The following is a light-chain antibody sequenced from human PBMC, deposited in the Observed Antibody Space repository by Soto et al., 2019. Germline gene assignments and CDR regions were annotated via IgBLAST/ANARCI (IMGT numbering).Light chain of an antibody. V-gene: IGKV3-20*01. Sequence: EIVMTHSPGTLSLSPGERATRSCRASQSVSSSYLAWYQQKPGQAPRLLIYGASSRATGIPDRFSGGGSGTDFTLTISRLEPEDFAVYYCQQYGSSPLTFGGGTKVDIK. CDR3: QQYGSSPLT. CDR2: GAS. J-gene: IGKJ4*01. CDR1: QSVSSSY.